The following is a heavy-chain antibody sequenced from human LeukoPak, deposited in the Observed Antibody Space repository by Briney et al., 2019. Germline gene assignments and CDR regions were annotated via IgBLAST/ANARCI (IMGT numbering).Heavy chain of an antibody. CDR2: ISYDGSNK. CDR3: ARAGDGGLYYMDV. CDR1: GFTFSTYA. D-gene: IGHD5-24*01. Sequence: GGSLRLSCAASGFTFSTYAMHWVRQAPGKGLEWVAAISYDGSNKNYADSVKGRFTISRDNAKNSLYLQMNSLRAEDTAVYYCARAGDGGLYYMDVWGKGTTVTVSS. J-gene: IGHJ6*03. V-gene: IGHV3-30*04.